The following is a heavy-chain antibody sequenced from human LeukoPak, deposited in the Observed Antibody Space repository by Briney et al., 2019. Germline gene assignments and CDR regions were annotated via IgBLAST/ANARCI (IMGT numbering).Heavy chain of an antibody. V-gene: IGHV1-2*02. CDR3: ARPLKKGSWYSYFDY. J-gene: IGHJ4*02. Sequence: ASVKVSCKASGYSLTDYYIHWVRQAPGQGLEWMGWINPNSGGTNFAQKFQGRVTMTRDTSISTAYMELSRLRSDDTAVYYCARPLKKGSWYSYFDYWGQGTLVTVSS. CDR1: GYSLTDYY. CDR2: INPNSGGT. D-gene: IGHD6-13*01.